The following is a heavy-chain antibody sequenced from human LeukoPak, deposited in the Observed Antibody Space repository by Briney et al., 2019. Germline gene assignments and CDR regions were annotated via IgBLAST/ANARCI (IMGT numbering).Heavy chain of an antibody. Sequence: PGGSLRLSCAASGFTFSSYAMSWVRQAPGKGLEWVANIKQDGSEKYYVDSVKGRFTISRDNAKNTLYLQMNSLRVEDTAVYYCAREDRILIGNDAMDLWGQGTTVIVSS. CDR3: AREDRILIGNDAMDL. CDR1: GFTFSSYA. J-gene: IGHJ3*01. CDR2: IKQDGSEK. D-gene: IGHD2/OR15-2a*01. V-gene: IGHV3-7*01.